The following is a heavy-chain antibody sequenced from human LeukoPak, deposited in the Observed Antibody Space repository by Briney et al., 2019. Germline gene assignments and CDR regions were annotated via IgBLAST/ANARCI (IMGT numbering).Heavy chain of an antibody. CDR1: GFTFSSYG. CDR3: VRMASNYYGIDV. Sequence: HPGRSLRLSCAASGFTFSSYGMHWVRQTPGKGLEWVSVIYSSGATYYADSVKGRFTVSRDSSKNTLYVQMNSLRDDDTAVYYCVRMASNYYGIDVWGQGTTVTVSS. CDR2: IYSSGAT. J-gene: IGHJ6*02. V-gene: IGHV3-53*01. D-gene: IGHD5-24*01.